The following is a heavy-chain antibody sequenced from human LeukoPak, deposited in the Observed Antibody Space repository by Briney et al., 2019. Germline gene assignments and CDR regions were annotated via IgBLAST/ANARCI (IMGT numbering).Heavy chain of an antibody. Sequence: PPETLSLTCAVYGGSFSGYYWSWIRQPPGKGLEWIGEINHSGSTNYNPSLKSRVTISVDTSKNQFSLKLSSVTAADTAVYYCARTTTATRKNDYWGQGTLVTVSS. J-gene: IGHJ4*02. CDR1: GGSFSGYY. V-gene: IGHV4-34*01. CDR3: ARTTTATRKNDY. D-gene: IGHD4-17*01. CDR2: INHSGST.